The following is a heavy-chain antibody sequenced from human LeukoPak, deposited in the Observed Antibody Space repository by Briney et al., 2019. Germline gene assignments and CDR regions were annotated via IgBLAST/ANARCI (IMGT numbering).Heavy chain of an antibody. D-gene: IGHD4-17*01. CDR1: GYRSTSYW. CDR2: IYPGDSDT. J-gene: IGHJ3*02. CDR3: ARPEEHGDYVHDAFDI. Sequence: PGESLKISCKASGYRSTSYWIGWVRQMPGKGLEWMGIIYPGDSDTRYSPSFQGQVTISADKSISTAYLQWSSLKASDTAMYYCARPEEHGDYVHDAFDIWGQGTMVTVSS. V-gene: IGHV5-51*01.